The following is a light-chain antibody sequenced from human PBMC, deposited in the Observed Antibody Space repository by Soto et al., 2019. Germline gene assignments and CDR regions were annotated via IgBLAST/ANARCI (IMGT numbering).Light chain of an antibody. CDR3: QQYYHYPLT. Sequence: DIQMTQSPSTLSASVGDRVTITCRASQSFSTWLAWYQQKPGKAPQLLIYDVSNLEGGVPSRFSGSGSGTEFSLAISSLQPDDFATYYCQQYYHYPLTSGGGTTVEIK. J-gene: IGKJ4*01. CDR1: QSFSTW. V-gene: IGKV1-5*01. CDR2: DVS.